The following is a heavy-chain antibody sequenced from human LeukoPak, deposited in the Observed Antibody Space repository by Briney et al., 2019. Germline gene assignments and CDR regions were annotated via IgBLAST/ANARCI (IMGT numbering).Heavy chain of an antibody. CDR1: GFTSSSYA. J-gene: IGHJ4*02. Sequence: GESLRLSCAASGFTSSSYALSWVRQAPGKGLEWVSGISGTGERTSYADSVKGRFAISRDNSQNTLYLQMDSLRAEDTAVYYCAREPGTTLLTRLYLWGQGTLVTVSS. CDR2: ISGTGERT. CDR3: AREPGTTLLTRLYL. D-gene: IGHD3-10*01. V-gene: IGHV3-23*01.